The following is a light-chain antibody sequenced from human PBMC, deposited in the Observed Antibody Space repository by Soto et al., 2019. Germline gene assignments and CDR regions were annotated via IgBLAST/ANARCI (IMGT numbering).Light chain of an antibody. CDR3: QQYNNWPPIT. J-gene: IGKJ5*01. CDR1: QDVLTN. Sequence: IMMTQSPSTLSLSPGERATLSCRASQDVLTNLAWYQQKPGQSPRLLIYRASTRATGIPDRFSGSGSGTDFTLTISRLEPEDFAVYYCQQYNNWPPITLGQGTRLEIK. CDR2: RAS. V-gene: IGKV3D-15*01.